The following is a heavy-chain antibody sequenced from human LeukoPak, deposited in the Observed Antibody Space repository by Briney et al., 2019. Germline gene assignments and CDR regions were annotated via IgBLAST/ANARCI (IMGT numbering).Heavy chain of an antibody. CDR1: GGSISSYY. CDR3: ARHGGIAAAGTRNWFDP. D-gene: IGHD6-13*01. CDR2: IYYSGST. Sequence: SETLSLTCTVSGGSISSYYWSWIRQPPGKGLEWIGYIYYSGSTNYNPSLKSRVTISVDTSKNQFSLKLSSVTAADTAVYYCARHGGIAAAGTRNWFDPWGQGTLVTVSS. J-gene: IGHJ5*02. V-gene: IGHV4-59*01.